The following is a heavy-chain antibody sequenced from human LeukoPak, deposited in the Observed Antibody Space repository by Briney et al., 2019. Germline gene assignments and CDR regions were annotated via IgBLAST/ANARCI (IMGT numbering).Heavy chain of an antibody. Sequence: HSQTLSLTCAISGDSVSSNSAAWNWIRQSPSRGLEWLGRTYYRSKWYNDYAVSVKGRITINPDTSKNQFSLQLNSVTPEDTAVYYCARDPTSGSYYEYYFDYWGQGTLVTVSS. CDR1: GDSVSSNSAA. CDR3: ARDPTSGSYYEYYFDY. CDR2: TYYRSKWYN. D-gene: IGHD1-26*01. V-gene: IGHV6-1*01. J-gene: IGHJ4*02.